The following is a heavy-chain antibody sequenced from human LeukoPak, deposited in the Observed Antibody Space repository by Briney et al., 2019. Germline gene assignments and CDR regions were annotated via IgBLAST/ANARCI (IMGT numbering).Heavy chain of an antibody. CDR1: GFTFGDYA. D-gene: IGHD2-2*01. Sequence: GGSLRLSCTAAGFTFGDYAMSWVRQAPGKGLGWVGFIRSKAYGGTTEYAASVKGRFTISRDDSKSIAYLQMNSLKTEDTAVYYCTRGPAYYGMDVWGQGTTVTVSS. V-gene: IGHV3-49*04. CDR2: IRSKAYGGTT. CDR3: TRGPAYYGMDV. J-gene: IGHJ6*02.